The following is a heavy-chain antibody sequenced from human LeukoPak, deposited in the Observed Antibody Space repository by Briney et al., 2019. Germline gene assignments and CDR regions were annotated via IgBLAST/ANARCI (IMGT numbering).Heavy chain of an antibody. CDR3: ARAYYDFWSGYYPEYYFDY. D-gene: IGHD3-3*01. V-gene: IGHV1-2*02. CDR1: GYTFTGYY. CDR2: INPNSGGA. J-gene: IGHJ4*02. Sequence: ASVKVSCKASGYTFTGYYMHWVRQAPGQGLEWMGWINPNSGGANYAQKFQGRVTMTRDTSISTAYMELSRLRSDDTAVYYCARAYYDFWSGYYPEYYFDYWGQGTLVTVSS.